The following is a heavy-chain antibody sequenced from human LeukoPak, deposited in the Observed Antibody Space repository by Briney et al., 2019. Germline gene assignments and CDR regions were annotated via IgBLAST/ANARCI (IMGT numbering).Heavy chain of an antibody. V-gene: IGHV3-23*01. J-gene: IGHJ4*02. CDR1: GFTFSSYA. CDR3: ASEPDTAMPRGMDY. CDR2: ISGSGDST. D-gene: IGHD5-18*01. Sequence: GGSLRLSCAASGFTFSSYAMRWVRQAPGKGLEWDSAISGSGDSTYYADSVKGRFTISRHNYKHTLYVQMNSLRAEDAAVYYCASEPDTAMPRGMDYWGQGTLVTVSS.